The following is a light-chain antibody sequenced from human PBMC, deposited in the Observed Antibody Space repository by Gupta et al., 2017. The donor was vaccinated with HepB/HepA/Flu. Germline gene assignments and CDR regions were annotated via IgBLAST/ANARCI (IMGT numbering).Light chain of an antibody. V-gene: IGLV2-14*03. CDR3: SSYTSSRGVV. CDR2: DVS. CDR1: RSDVGVYNY. J-gene: IGLJ2*01. Sequence: QPALTPPASVSASPGKPNPISCTGTRSDVGVYNYVSWYQQHPGKAPKLMIYDVSNRPSGVSNRFSGSKSGNTASLTISGLQAEDEADYYCSSYTSSRGVVFGGGTKLTVL.